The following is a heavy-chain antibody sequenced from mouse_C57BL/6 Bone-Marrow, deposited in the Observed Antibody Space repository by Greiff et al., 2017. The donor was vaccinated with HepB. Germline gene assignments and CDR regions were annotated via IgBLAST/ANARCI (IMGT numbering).Heavy chain of an antibody. V-gene: IGHV5-4*01. D-gene: IGHD2-12*01. CDR3: ARDKTIVLDY. CDR2: ISDGGSYT. Sequence: EVKLMESGGGLVKPGGSLKLSCAASGFTFSSYAMSWVRQTPEKRLEWVATISDGGSYTYYPDNVKGRFTISRDNAKNNLYLQMSHLKSEDTAMYYCARDKTIVLDYWGQGTTLTVSS. CDR1: GFTFSSYA. J-gene: IGHJ2*01.